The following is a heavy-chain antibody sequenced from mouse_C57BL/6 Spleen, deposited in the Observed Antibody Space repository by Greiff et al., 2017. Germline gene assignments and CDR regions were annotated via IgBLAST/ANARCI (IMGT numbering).Heavy chain of an antibody. D-gene: IGHD2-4*01. CDR2: INPGSGGT. CDR1: GYAFTNYL. Sequence: QVQLQQSGAELVRPGTSVTVSCKASGYAFTNYLIEWVKQRPGQGLEWIGVINPGSGGTNYNEKFKGKATLTADKSSSTAYMQLSSLTSEDSAVYCCARRHYDYEGGAMDYWGQGTSVTVSS. J-gene: IGHJ4*01. V-gene: IGHV1-54*01. CDR3: ARRHYDYEGGAMDY.